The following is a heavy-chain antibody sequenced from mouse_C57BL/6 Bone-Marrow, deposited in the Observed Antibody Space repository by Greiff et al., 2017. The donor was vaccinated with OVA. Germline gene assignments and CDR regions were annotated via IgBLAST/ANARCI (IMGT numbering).Heavy chain of an antibody. Sequence: DVKLVESGAGLVKPGGSLKLSCAASGFTFSSYAMSWVRQTPEKRLEWVAYISSGGDYIYYADTVKGRFTISRDNARNTLYLQMSSLKSEDTAMYYCTREWDGSALAYWGQGTTLTVSS. V-gene: IGHV5-9-1*02. CDR3: TREWDGSALAY. CDR1: GFTFSSYA. J-gene: IGHJ2*01. CDR2: ISSGGDYI. D-gene: IGHD1-1*01.